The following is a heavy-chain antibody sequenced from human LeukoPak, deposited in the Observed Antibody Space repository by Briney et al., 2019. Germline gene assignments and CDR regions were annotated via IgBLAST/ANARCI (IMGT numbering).Heavy chain of an antibody. Sequence: KSSETLSLTCAVYGGSFSGYYWSRIRQPPGRGLEWIGEINHSGSTNYNPSLKSRVTISVDTSKNQFSLKLSSVTAADTAVYYCARAVEMATIFEKAYYFDYWGQGTLVTVSS. CDR1: GGSFSGYY. CDR2: INHSGST. D-gene: IGHD5-24*01. CDR3: ARAVEMATIFEKAYYFDY. J-gene: IGHJ4*02. V-gene: IGHV4-34*01.